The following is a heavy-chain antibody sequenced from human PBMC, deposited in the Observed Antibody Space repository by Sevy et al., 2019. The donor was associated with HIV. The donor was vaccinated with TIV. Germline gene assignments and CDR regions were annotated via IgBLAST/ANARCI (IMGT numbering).Heavy chain of an antibody. Sequence: GGRLRLSCAAPGFPFNVFGMPWVRKAPGKGLQWVEFTRYDGSTKYYTDSVKGRFTISRDNSKNTLYLQMNSLRVEDTAMYYCAKDLTERYSTSSGDFDYWGQGSLVTVSS. CDR1: GFPFNVFG. J-gene: IGHJ4*02. CDR3: AKDLTERYSTSSGDFDY. CDR2: TRYDGSTK. D-gene: IGHD6-6*01. V-gene: IGHV3-30*02.